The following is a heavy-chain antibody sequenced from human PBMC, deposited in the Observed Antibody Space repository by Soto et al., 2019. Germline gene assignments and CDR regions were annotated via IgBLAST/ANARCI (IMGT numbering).Heavy chain of an antibody. CDR1: SGSVSSADYY. CDR3: ARDLWVEPELYYYGMDV. J-gene: IGHJ6*02. Sequence: ASETLSLTCTVSSGSVSSADYYWSWIRQTPGKGLEWIGHIFYSGTTYYNPSLKSRLTISVDTSKNHFSLRLTSVTAADTAVYYCARDLWVEPELYYYGMDVWGQGTTVTVSS. V-gene: IGHV4-30-4*01. D-gene: IGHD1-1*01. CDR2: IFYSGTT.